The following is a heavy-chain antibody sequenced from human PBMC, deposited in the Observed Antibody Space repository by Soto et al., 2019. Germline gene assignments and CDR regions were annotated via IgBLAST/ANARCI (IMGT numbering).Heavy chain of an antibody. V-gene: IGHV4-39*01. J-gene: IGHJ4*02. CDR2: MYYSGST. D-gene: IGHD6-19*01. CDR1: GGSISSSSYY. Sequence: SETLSLTCTVSGGSISSSSYYWGWIRQPPGKGLEWIGSMYYSGSTYYNPSLKSRVTISVDTSKNQFSLKLSSVTAADTAVYYCASSGWWYFDYXGQRTLVTVSS. CDR3: ASSGWWYFDY.